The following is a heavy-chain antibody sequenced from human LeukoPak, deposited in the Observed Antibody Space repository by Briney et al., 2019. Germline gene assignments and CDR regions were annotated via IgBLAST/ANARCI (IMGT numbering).Heavy chain of an antibody. D-gene: IGHD6-13*01. Sequence: GGSLRLSCAASGFTFSRYWMHWVRQAPGKGLVWVSRINSDGSSTSYADSVKGRFTISRDNAKNTLYLQMNSLRAEDTAVYYCASVTAAAEDFDYWGQGTLVTVSS. J-gene: IGHJ4*02. CDR1: GFTFSRYW. V-gene: IGHV3-74*01. CDR2: INSDGSST. CDR3: ASVTAAAEDFDY.